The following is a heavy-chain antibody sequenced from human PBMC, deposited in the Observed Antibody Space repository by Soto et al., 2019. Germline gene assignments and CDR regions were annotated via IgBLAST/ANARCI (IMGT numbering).Heavy chain of an antibody. CDR2: IIPIFGTI. CDR3: AKGAVAGTPTSYYYYGMDV. CDR1: GGTFRTYA. Sequence: QVQLLQSGAEVKKPGSSVRVSCEASGGTFRTYAISWVRQAPGQGLEWMGEIIPIFGTINYAQKFQGRLTITADESTATVYMGLRSLRSDDTALYYCAKGAVAGTPTSYYYYGMDVWGQGTTVTVSS. V-gene: IGHV1-69*12. D-gene: IGHD6-19*01. J-gene: IGHJ6*02.